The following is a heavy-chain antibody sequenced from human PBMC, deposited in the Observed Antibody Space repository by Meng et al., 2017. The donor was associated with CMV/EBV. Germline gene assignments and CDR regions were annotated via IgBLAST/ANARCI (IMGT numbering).Heavy chain of an antibody. CDR3: ARGVEGFDY. Sequence: GGSLRLSCAASGFTFSSYSMNWVRQAPGKGLEWVSYISSSSSTIYYADSVKGRFTISRDNARNSLYLQMNSLRAEDTAVYYYARGVEGFDYWGQGTLVTVSS. CDR2: ISSSSSTI. J-gene: IGHJ4*02. CDR1: GFTFSSYS. V-gene: IGHV3-48*04.